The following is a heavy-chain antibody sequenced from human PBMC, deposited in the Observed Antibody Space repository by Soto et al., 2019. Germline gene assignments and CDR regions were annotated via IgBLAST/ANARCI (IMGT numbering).Heavy chain of an antibody. CDR1: GYTFTSYD. V-gene: IGHV1-8*01. D-gene: IGHD3-3*01. Sequence: QVQLVQSGAEVKKPGASVKVSCKASGYTFTSYDINWVRQATGQGLEWMGWMNPNSGNTGYAQKFQGRVTMTSNTSISTAYMEVISLRSEDTAVYYCARTEGEWLFRGDFDYWGQGSLVTVSS. CDR2: MNPNSGNT. J-gene: IGHJ4*02. CDR3: ARTEGEWLFRGDFDY.